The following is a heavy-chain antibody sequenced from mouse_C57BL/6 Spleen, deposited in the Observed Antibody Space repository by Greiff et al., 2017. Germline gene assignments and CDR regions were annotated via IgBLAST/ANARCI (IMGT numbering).Heavy chain of an antibody. CDR1: GYTFTSYW. D-gene: IGHD1-1*01. CDR3: ARWGVSYYYGSSYYFDY. Sequence: VQLQQPGAELVRPGSSVKLSCKASGYTFTSYWMDWVKQRPGQGLEWIGNIYPSDSETHYNQKFKDKATLTVDKSSSTAYMQLSSLTSEDSAVYYCARWGVSYYYGSSYYFDYWGQGTTLTVSS. CDR2: IYPSDSET. J-gene: IGHJ2*01. V-gene: IGHV1-61*01.